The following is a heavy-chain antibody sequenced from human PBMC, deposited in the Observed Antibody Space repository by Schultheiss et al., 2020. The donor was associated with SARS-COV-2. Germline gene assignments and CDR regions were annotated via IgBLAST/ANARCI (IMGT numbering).Heavy chain of an antibody. V-gene: IGHV4-34*01. CDR2: INHSGST. J-gene: IGHJ4*02. Sequence: SETLSLTCAVYGGSFSGYYWSWIRQPPGKGLEWIGEINHSGSTNYNPSLKSRVTMSLDTSKSQFSLKLSSVTAADTAVYYCTRGSTSVILDYWGQGTLVTVSS. CDR1: GGSFSGYY. D-gene: IGHD2-2*01. CDR3: TRGSTSVILDY.